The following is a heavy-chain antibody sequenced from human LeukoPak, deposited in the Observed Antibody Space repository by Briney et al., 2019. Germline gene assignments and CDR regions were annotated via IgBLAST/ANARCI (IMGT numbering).Heavy chain of an antibody. CDR2: IWYDGSNK. CDR1: GFTFSSYG. CDR3: ARDGGHDAFDI. V-gene: IGHV3-33*01. Sequence: PGRSLRLSCAASGFTFSSYGMHWVRQAPGKGLEWVAVIWYDGSNKYYADSVKGRFTISRDNSKNTLYLQMNSLRAEDTAVYYCARDGGHDAFDIWGQGTMVTVSS. J-gene: IGHJ3*02.